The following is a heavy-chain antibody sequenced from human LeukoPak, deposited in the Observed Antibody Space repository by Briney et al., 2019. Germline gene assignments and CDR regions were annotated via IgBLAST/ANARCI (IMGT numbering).Heavy chain of an antibody. V-gene: IGHV1-2*02. CDR3: AREAPGSGNFDF. CDR1: GYTFTYYY. CDR2: LNPNSSGT. D-gene: IGHD3-10*01. Sequence: ASVKLSCKTFGYTFTYYYLHWVRHAPGQGLEWMGWLNPNSSGTNAAQKFQGRVTMTSDTSITTAYMELTSLRSDDTAVYYCAREAPGSGNFDFWGQGTLVT. J-gene: IGHJ4*02.